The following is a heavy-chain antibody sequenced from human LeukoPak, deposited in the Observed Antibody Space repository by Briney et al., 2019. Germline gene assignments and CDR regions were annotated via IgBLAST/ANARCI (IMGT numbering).Heavy chain of an antibody. Sequence: GGSLRLSCVASGFTFRSYGMHWARQVPGKGLEWVAVAYDDASNQYYADSVKGRFTISKDNSRNTLYLQMNSLRAEDTAVYSCATGSRYYYDHWGQGTLVTVSS. CDR2: AYDDASNQ. V-gene: IGHV3-33*01. CDR3: ATGSRYYYDH. D-gene: IGHD3-22*01. CDR1: GFTFRSYG. J-gene: IGHJ4*02.